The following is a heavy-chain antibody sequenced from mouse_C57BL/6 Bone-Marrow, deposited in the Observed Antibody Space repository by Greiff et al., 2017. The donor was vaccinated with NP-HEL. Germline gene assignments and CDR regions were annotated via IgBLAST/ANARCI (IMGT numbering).Heavy chain of an antibody. CDR2: SRNKANDYTT. V-gene: IGHV7-1*01. CDR1: GFTFSDFY. Sequence: EVMLVESGGGLVQSGRSLRLSCATSGFTFSDFYMEWVRQAPGKGLEWIAASRNKANDYTTEYSASVKGRFIVSRDTSQSILYLQMNALRAEDTAIYYCARGELGRDWYFDVWGTGTTVTVSS. J-gene: IGHJ1*03. D-gene: IGHD4-1*01. CDR3: ARGELGRDWYFDV.